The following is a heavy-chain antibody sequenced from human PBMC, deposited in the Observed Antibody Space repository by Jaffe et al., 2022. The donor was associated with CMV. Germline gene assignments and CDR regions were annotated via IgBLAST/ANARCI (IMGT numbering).Heavy chain of an antibody. J-gene: IGHJ6*02. Sequence: QVQLVQSGAEVKKPGSSVKVSCKASGGTFSSYAISWVRQAPGQGLEWMGGIIPIFGTANYAQKFQGRVTITADESTSTAYMELSSLRSEDTAVYYCARFLVDTAMPELYYYYGMDVWGQGTTVTVSS. CDR1: GGTFSSYA. V-gene: IGHV1-69*01. CDR3: ARFLVDTAMPELYYYYGMDV. D-gene: IGHD5-18*01. CDR2: IIPIFGTA.